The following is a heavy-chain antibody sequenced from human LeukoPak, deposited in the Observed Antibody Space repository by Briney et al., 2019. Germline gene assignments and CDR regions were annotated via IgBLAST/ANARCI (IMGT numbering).Heavy chain of an antibody. CDR1: GFTFSNYG. D-gene: IGHD6-13*01. CDR2: ISSSSSYI. V-gene: IGHV3-21*01. CDR3: ARDWPTIAAAGTTPEYFQH. Sequence: GGSLRLSCAASGFTFSNYGMNWVRQAPGKGLEWVSSISSSSSYIYYADSVKGRFTISRDNAKNSLYLQMNSLRAEDTAVYYCARDWPTIAAAGTTPEYFQHWGQGTLVTVSS. J-gene: IGHJ1*01.